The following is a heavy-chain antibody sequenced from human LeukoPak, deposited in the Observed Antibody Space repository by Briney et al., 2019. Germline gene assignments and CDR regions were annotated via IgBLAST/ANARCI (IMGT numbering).Heavy chain of an antibody. CDR3: ARPKSYGSGSYPVSWYYFDY. Sequence: PGGSLRLSCAASGFTFSNYGMHWVRQAPGKGLEWVAFIRYDGTNKYYADSVKGRFTISRDNSKNTLYLQMNSLRAKDTAVYYCARPKSYGSGSYPVSWYYFDYWGQGTLVTVSS. V-gene: IGHV3-30*02. CDR2: IRYDGTNK. CDR1: GFTFSNYG. D-gene: IGHD3-10*01. J-gene: IGHJ4*02.